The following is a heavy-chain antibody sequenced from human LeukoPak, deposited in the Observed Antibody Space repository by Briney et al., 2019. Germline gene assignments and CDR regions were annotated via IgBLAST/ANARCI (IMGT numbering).Heavy chain of an antibody. CDR1: GGSFSGYY. CDR3: ARDARLIDY. J-gene: IGHJ4*02. CDR2: INHSGST. D-gene: IGHD4/OR15-4a*01. Sequence: SETLSLTCAVYGGSFSGYYWSWIRQPPGKGLEWIGEINHSGSTNYNPSLKSRVTISVDTSKNQFSLKLSSVTAADTAVYYCARDARLIDYWGQGTLVTVSP. V-gene: IGHV4-34*01.